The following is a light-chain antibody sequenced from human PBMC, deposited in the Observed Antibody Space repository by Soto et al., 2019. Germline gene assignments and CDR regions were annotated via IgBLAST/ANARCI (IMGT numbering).Light chain of an antibody. CDR3: QSYDSSLSGHV. CDR2: RNS. Sequence: QAVVTQPPSVSGAPGQRVTISCTGRSSNIGAGYDVHWYQQLPGTAPKLLIYRNSNRPSGVPDRFSGSKSGTSASLAITGLQAEDEADYYCQSYDSSLSGHVFGTGTKVTVL. V-gene: IGLV1-40*01. J-gene: IGLJ1*01. CDR1: SSNIGAGYD.